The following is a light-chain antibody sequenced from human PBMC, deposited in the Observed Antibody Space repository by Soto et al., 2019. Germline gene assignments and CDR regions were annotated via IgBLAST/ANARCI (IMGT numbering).Light chain of an antibody. CDR1: SSDIGDYNY. CDR3: SSYTDSRTYVI. CDR2: EVS. V-gene: IGLV2-14*01. J-gene: IGLJ2*01. Sequence: QSVLTQPASVSGSPGQSITISCTGTSSDIGDYNYVPWYQQQPGKAPKLMIYEVSNRPSGVSNRFSGSKSGNTASLTISGLQAEDEADYYCSSYTDSRTYVIFGGGTKLTVL.